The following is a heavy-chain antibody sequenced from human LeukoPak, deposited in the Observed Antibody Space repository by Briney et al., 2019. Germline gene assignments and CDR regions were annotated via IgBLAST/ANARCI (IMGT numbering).Heavy chain of an antibody. CDR3: ARGRYNWNY. D-gene: IGHD1-20*01. J-gene: IGHJ4*02. CDR2: INHSGST. CDR1: GGSFSGYY. V-gene: IGHV4-34*01. Sequence: SETLSLTCAVYGGSFSGYYWSWIRQPPGKGLEWIGEINHSGSTNYNPSLKSRVTISVDTSKNQFSLKLSSVTAADTAVYYCARGRYNWNYWGQGTLVTVSS.